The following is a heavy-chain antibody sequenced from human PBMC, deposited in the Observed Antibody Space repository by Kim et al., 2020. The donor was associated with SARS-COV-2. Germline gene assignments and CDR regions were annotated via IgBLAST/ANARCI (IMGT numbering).Heavy chain of an antibody. V-gene: IGHV4-34*01. CDR1: GGSFSGYY. CDR3: AREHDSSGYYYYYYGMDV. Sequence: SETLSLTCAVYGGSFSGYYWSWIRQPPGKGLEWIGEINHSGSTNYNPSLKSRVTISVDTSKNQFSLKLSSVTAADTAVYYCAREHDSSGYYYYYYGMDVWGQATTVTVSS. D-gene: IGHD3-22*01. CDR2: INHSGST. J-gene: IGHJ6*02.